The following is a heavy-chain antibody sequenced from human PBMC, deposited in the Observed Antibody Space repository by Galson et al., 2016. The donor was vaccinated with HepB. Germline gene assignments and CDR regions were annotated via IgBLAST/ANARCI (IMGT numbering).Heavy chain of an antibody. CDR1: GFSISIYS. CDR3: AKNSLVGYNSGWGDSFDI. Sequence: SLRLSCAASGFSISIYSMNWVRQAPGKGLEWVSAIRGSGTGTSYTDSVKGRFTISRDNSKNTLYLQINSLRAEDAAVYYCAKNSLVGYNSGWGDSFDIWGRGTMVTVSS. CDR2: IRGSGTGT. V-gene: IGHV3-23*01. D-gene: IGHD6-19*01. J-gene: IGHJ3*02.